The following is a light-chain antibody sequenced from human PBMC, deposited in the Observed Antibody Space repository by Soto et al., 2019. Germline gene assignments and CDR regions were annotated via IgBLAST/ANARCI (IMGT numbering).Light chain of an antibody. V-gene: IGLV2-14*01. CDR3: VSYTSSIAWV. CDR1: SSDVGGYNY. Sequence: QSVLTHSASVSWSPGHSITISCTGTSSDVGGYNYVSWFQQHPGKAPKFMIYGVSNRPSGVSNRFSGSKSGNTASLTISGLQAEDEADYYCVSYTSSIAWVFGTGTKVTV. J-gene: IGLJ1*01. CDR2: GVS.